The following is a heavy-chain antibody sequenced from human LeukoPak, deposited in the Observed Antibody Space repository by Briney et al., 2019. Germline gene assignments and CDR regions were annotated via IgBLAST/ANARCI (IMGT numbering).Heavy chain of an antibody. J-gene: IGHJ6*03. D-gene: IGHD5-18*01. CDR2: IYYSGST. CDR1: GGSISSHY. Sequence: SETLSLTCTVSGGSISSHYWSWLRQPPGKGLEWIGYIYYSGSTNYNPSLKSRVTISVDASKNQFSLKLSSVTAADTAVYYCARDREYSYGRYYYYYMDVWGKGTTVTVSS. CDR3: ARDREYSYGRYYYYYMDV. V-gene: IGHV4-59*11.